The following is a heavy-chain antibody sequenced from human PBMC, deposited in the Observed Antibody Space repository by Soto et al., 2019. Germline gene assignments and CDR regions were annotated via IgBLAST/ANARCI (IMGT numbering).Heavy chain of an antibody. CDR2: IIPIFGTA. Sequence: GASVKVSCKASGGTFSSYAISWVRQAPGQGLEWMGGIIPIFGTANYAQKFQGRVTITADESTSTAYMELSSLRSEDTAVYYCARDLWSGLINPALLSDTNYYYYYGMDVWGQGTTVT. J-gene: IGHJ6*02. CDR3: ARDLWSGLINPALLSDTNYYYYYGMDV. D-gene: IGHD3-3*01. V-gene: IGHV1-69*13. CDR1: GGTFSSYA.